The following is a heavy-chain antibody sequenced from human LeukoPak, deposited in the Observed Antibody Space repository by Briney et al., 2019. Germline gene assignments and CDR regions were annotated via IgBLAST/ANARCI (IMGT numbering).Heavy chain of an antibody. V-gene: IGHV1-18*01. CDR2: ISAYNGNT. CDR3: ARLQAPVRGIYYYYMDV. CDR1: GYTFTSYG. J-gene: IGHJ6*03. D-gene: IGHD3-10*01. Sequence: GASVKVSCKASGYTFTSYGISWVRQAPGQGLEWMGWISAYNGNTNYAQKLQGRVTMTTDTSTSTAYMELRSLRSEDTAVYFCARLQAPVRGIYYYYMDVWGKGTTVTISS.